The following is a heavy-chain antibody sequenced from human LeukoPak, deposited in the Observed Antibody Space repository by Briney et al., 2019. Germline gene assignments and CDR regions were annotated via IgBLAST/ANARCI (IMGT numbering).Heavy chain of an antibody. CDR1: GGSISSGSYY. Sequence: PSETLSLTCTVSGGSISSGSYYWSWIRQPAGKGLEWIGRIYTSGSTNYNPSLKSRVTISVDTSKNQFSLKLSSVTAADTAVYYCARGYRLQFDYWGQGTLVTVSS. V-gene: IGHV4-61*02. CDR3: ARGYRLQFDY. J-gene: IGHJ4*02. D-gene: IGHD5-24*01. CDR2: IYTSGST.